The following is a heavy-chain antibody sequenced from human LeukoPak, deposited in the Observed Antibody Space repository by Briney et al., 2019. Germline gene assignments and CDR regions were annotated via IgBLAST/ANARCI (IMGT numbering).Heavy chain of an antibody. Sequence: GGSLRLSCAASGFTFSSYGMHWVRQAPGKGLEWVAVISYDGSNKYYADSVKGRFTISRDNSKNTLYLQMNSLRAEDTAVYYCAKQDYYDSSGYPMDWGQGTLVTVSS. V-gene: IGHV3-30*18. J-gene: IGHJ4*02. D-gene: IGHD3-22*01. CDR2: ISYDGSNK. CDR3: AKQDYYDSSGYPMD. CDR1: GFTFSSYG.